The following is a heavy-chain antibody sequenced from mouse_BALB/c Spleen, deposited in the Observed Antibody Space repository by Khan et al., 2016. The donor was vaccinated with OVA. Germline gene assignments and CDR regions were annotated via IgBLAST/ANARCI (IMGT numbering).Heavy chain of an antibody. CDR2: ISSGGTT. V-gene: IGHV5-6-5*01. CDR3: VREAYRYDEYYFDY. CDR1: GFTFSSYV. Sequence: VQLKESGGDLVKPGGSLKLSCAVSGFTFSSYVMSWVRQTPEKRLEWVASISSGGTTAYPDSVKGRFTISRDNARNIMYLQMSSLRSEDTAMYYCVREAYRYDEYYFDYWGQGTTLTVSS. D-gene: IGHD2-14*01. J-gene: IGHJ2*01.